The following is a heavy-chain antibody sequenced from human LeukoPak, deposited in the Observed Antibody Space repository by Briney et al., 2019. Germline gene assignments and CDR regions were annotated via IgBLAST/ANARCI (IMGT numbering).Heavy chain of an antibody. Sequence: GGSLRLSCVASGFTFTSYWMSWVRQAPGKGLEWVANIKQDGSEKYYLDSVEGRFNISRDNAKNSVYLQINRLRAEDTAVYYCARRGTIAVPVFWFDPWGQGTLVIVSS. J-gene: IGHJ5*02. V-gene: IGHV3-7*01. D-gene: IGHD6-19*01. CDR2: IKQDGSEK. CDR1: GFTFTSYW. CDR3: ARRGTIAVPVFWFDP.